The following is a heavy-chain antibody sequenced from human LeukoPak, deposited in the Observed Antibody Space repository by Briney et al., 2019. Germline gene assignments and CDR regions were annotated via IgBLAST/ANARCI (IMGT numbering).Heavy chain of an antibody. CDR2: IHISGST. CDR1: GGSISSFY. J-gene: IGHJ4*02. CDR3: ARGGGSWYADY. Sequence: PSETLSLTCSVSGGSISSFYWNWIRQPAGKGLEWIGRIHISGSTNYNPSLKSRLMMSVDTSKNQISLNLSSMTAADTAVYYCARGGGSWYADYWGQGILVTVSS. V-gene: IGHV4-4*07. D-gene: IGHD6-13*01.